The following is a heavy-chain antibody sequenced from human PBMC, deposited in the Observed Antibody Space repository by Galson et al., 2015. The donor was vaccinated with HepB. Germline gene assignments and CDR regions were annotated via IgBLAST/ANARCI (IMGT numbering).Heavy chain of an antibody. CDR1: GFSFNTYG. J-gene: IGHJ4*02. Sequence: SLRLSCAASGFSFNTYGTHWFRRAPGKGLEWVAITSFDGRNKYYAGSVKGRFTISRDNAKNTLYLQMNSLRPEDTAVYYCAKDSGFKFASGELPDYWGQGTLVTVSS. CDR3: AKDSGFKFASGELPDY. CDR2: TSFDGRNK. D-gene: IGHD3-16*01. V-gene: IGHV3-30*18.